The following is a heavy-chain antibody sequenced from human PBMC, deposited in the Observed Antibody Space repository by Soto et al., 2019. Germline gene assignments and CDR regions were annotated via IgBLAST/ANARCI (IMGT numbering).Heavy chain of an antibody. J-gene: IGHJ4*02. Sequence: PWGALRLSCAVSGFRVSSYDMHWVRQAPGKGLEWIALISYHGSRQYYSYSVKCLFTISRDNSKNTLDLQLNILRREDTGRYYGAKGGPNKPDYGSAHFQFWGQGTLVTVSS. V-gene: IGHV3-30*18. D-gene: IGHD3-10*01. CDR1: GFRVSSYD. CDR3: AKGGPNKPDYGSAHFQF. CDR2: ISYHGSRQ.